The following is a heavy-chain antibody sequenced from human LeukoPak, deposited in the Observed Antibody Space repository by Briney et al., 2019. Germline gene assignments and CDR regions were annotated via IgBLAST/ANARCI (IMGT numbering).Heavy chain of an antibody. CDR3: ARVPRGYYIIQFDY. CDR1: GFTVSSNY. D-gene: IGHD3-3*01. V-gene: IGHV3-53*04. CDR2: IYSGGGT. Sequence: PGGSLRLSCAASGFTVSSNYMSWVRQAPGKGLEWVSVIYSGGGTYYADSVKGRFTISRHNSKNTLYLQMNSLRAEDTAVYYCARVPRGYYIIQFDYWGQGTLVTVSS. J-gene: IGHJ4*02.